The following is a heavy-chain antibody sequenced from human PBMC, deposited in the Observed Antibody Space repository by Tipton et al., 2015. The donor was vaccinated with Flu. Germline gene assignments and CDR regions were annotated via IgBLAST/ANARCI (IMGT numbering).Heavy chain of an antibody. V-gene: IGHV4-61*02. D-gene: IGHD3-16*01. CDR2: TYTNGGT. CDR1: GIPMRSGIQS. Sequence: TLSLTCSVSGIPMRSGIQSWSWIRQSAGKGLEWIGLTYTNGGTTYNPSLKSRVTISIDTSKNQLSLTLTSVTAADTAVYYCARVAPQDNDDYDRLWGQGTLVTVSS. CDR3: ARVAPQDNDDYDRL. J-gene: IGHJ4*02.